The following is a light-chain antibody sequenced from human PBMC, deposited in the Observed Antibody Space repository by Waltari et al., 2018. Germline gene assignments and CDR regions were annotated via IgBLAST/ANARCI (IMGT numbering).Light chain of an antibody. J-gene: IGKJ1*01. CDR1: YYIRSY. CDR2: GAS. Sequence: DVQLTQSPSSLSASVGHRVAITCRSSYYIRSYINWYQQKPGKAPTLLISGASSLESGVPSRFSGTESGAEFTLTISSLQPDDVATYFCQQSYHLPWTFGQGTRVEI. V-gene: IGKV1-39*01. CDR3: QQSYHLPWT.